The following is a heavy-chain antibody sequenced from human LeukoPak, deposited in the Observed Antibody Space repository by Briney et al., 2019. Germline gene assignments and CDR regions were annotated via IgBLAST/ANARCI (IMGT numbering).Heavy chain of an antibody. D-gene: IGHD2-15*01. V-gene: IGHV4-34*01. CDR3: ARGPWKSGGSCYSY. Sequence: SETLSLTCAVYGGSFSGYYWSWIRQPPGKGLEWIGEINHSGSTNYNPSLKSRVTISVDTSKNQFSLKLGSVTAADTAVYYCARGPWKSGGSCYSYWGQGTLLTVSS. J-gene: IGHJ4*02. CDR2: INHSGST. CDR1: GGSFSGYY.